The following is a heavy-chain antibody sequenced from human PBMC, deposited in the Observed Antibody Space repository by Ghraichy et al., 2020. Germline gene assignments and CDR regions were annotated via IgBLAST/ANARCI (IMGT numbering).Heavy chain of an antibody. CDR3: ARDSILSSSWYEWAYYYYYGMDV. D-gene: IGHD6-13*01. Sequence: GGSLRLSCAASGFTFSSYWMSWVRQAPGEGLEWVANIKQDGSEKYYVDSVKGRFTISRDNAKNSLYLQMNSLRAEDTAVYYCARDSILSSSWYEWAYYYYYGMDVWGQGTTVTVSS. J-gene: IGHJ6*02. CDR2: IKQDGSEK. V-gene: IGHV3-7*03. CDR1: GFTFSSYW.